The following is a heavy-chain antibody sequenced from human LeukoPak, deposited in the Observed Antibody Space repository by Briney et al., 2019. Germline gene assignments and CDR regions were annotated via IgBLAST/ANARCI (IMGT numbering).Heavy chain of an antibody. Sequence: SETLSLTCAVYGGSFSGYYWIWIRQPPGKGPEWIGEINHSGSTIYNPSLQSRVTISVDTSKIQFSLKLSSVSAADTAVYYCARGSRTPDYWGQGTLVTVSS. J-gene: IGHJ4*02. CDR3: ARGSRTPDY. V-gene: IGHV4-34*01. CDR2: INHSGST. CDR1: GGSFSGYY.